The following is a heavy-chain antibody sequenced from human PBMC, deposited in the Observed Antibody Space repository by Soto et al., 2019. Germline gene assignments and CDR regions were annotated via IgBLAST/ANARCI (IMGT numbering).Heavy chain of an antibody. CDR1: GGSISSTSYY. CDR2: IYYSGST. CDR3: SRGTTGAAGYCRGGSCYSSRFDY. D-gene: IGHD2-15*01. J-gene: IGHJ4*02. Sequence: QQQLQESGPGLGKPSETLSLTCTVSGGSISSTSYYWGWIRQPPGKGLEWIGSIYYSGSTYYNPSLKSRGTVSVDTSKSRYTLKLSSVDAADTAVYYCSRGTTGAAGYCRGGSCYSSRFDYWGQGSLVTGSS. V-gene: IGHV4-39*01.